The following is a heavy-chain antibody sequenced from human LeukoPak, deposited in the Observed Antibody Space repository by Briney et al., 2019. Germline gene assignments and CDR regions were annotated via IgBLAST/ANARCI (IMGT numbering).Heavy chain of an antibody. Sequence: SETPSLTCTVSGGSISSGSYYWSWIRQPPGKGLEWIGYIYYSGSTNYNPSLKSRVTISVDTSKNQFSLKLSSVTAADTAVYYCARGWRLALRTWFDPWGQGTLVTVSS. CDR2: IYYSGST. D-gene: IGHD6-19*01. J-gene: IGHJ5*02. V-gene: IGHV4-61*01. CDR3: ARGWRLALRTWFDP. CDR1: GGSISSGSYY.